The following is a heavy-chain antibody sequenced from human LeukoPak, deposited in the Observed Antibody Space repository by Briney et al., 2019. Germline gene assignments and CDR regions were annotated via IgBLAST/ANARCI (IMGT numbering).Heavy chain of an antibody. CDR1: GYSISSGYY. Sequence: SETLSLTCAVSGYSISSGYYWGWIRQSPGKGLEWIGSIYHSGSTYYNPSLKSRVTISVDTSKNQFSLKLSSVTAADTAVYYCARGSPASLYYYDSSGPLFDYWGQGTLVTVSS. D-gene: IGHD3-22*01. CDR2: IYHSGST. CDR3: ARGSPASLYYYDSSGPLFDY. V-gene: IGHV4-38-2*01. J-gene: IGHJ4*02.